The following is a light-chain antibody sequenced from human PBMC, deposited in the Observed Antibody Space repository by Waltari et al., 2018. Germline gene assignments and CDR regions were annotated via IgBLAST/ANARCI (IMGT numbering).Light chain of an antibody. CDR1: PSDIGCYKF. CDR3: SSYGGKNNLI. J-gene: IGLJ2*01. V-gene: IGLV2-8*01. Sequence: QSALTQPPSASGSPGQSVTISCTGTPSDIGCYKFVSWFQQHPGKAPKLVIYDVSERPSGVPDRFSGSKSGSTATLTVSGLQAEDEADYYCSSYGGKNNLIFGGGTTLTVL. CDR2: DVS.